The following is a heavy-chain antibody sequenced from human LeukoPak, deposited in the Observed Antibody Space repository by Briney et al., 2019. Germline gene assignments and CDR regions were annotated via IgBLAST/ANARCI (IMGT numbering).Heavy chain of an antibody. CDR1: GFTFSTSS. CDR3: TRDHSQDY. Sequence: GESLRLSCAASGFTFSTSSMNWVRQAPGKRLEWVSSISSSSGYIYYADSVRGRFTISRDNAKNSLYLQMNSLRAEDTALYYCTRDHSQDYWGQGTLVTVSS. V-gene: IGHV3-21*01. CDR2: ISSSSGYI. J-gene: IGHJ4*02.